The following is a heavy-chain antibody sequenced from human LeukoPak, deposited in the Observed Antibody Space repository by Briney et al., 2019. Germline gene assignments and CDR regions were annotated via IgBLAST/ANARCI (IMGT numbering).Heavy chain of an antibody. J-gene: IGHJ4*02. Sequence: SETLSLTCTVPGGSISSYYWSWIRQPPGKGLEWIGYIYYSGSTNYNPSLKSRVTISVDTSKNQFSLKLSSVTAADTAVYYCARGLRDYYDSSGYYYFDYWGQGTLVTVSS. V-gene: IGHV4-59*01. CDR1: GGSISSYY. CDR2: IYYSGST. D-gene: IGHD3-22*01. CDR3: ARGLRDYYDSSGYYYFDY.